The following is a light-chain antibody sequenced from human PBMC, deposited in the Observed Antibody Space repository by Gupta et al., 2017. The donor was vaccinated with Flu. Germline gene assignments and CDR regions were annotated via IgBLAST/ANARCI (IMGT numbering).Light chain of an antibody. CDR3: QSYDNNNVV. J-gene: IGLJ2*01. CDR2: EDN. CDR1: SGRIASNF. Sequence: TGTISCARISGRIASNFVHWYQQRPGGFPTTVIYEDNQRPSGVPDRFSGSVDSSSNSASLTISGLRAEDEADYYCQSYDNNNVVFGGGTKLTV. V-gene: IGLV6-57*01.